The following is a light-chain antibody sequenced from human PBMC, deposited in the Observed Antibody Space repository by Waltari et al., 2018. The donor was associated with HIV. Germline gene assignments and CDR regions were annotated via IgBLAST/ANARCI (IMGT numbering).Light chain of an antibody. Sequence: SYELTQPPSVSVSPGQTARITCSGDALPKKFAYWYQQKSGQAPVLVIYEDSKRPSGIPQGCSGSSSGTMATLTISGAQVADEADYYCYSTDNSGTHIRVFGGGTKLTVL. CDR1: ALPKKF. J-gene: IGLJ2*01. V-gene: IGLV3-10*01. CDR2: EDS. CDR3: YSTDNSGTHIRV.